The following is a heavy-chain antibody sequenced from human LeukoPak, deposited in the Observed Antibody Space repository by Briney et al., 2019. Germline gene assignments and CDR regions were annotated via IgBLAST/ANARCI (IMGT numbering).Heavy chain of an antibody. J-gene: IGHJ3*02. D-gene: IGHD6-13*01. CDR3: ARDTRYSSRRPI. Sequence: PGGSRRLSCAASGFTFSSYSMNWVRQAPGKGLEWVSYISSSSSAIYYADSVKGRFTISRDNAKNSLYLQMNSLRAEDTAVYYCARDTRYSSRRPIWGQGTMVTVSS. CDR1: GFTFSSYS. V-gene: IGHV3-48*01. CDR2: ISSSSSAI.